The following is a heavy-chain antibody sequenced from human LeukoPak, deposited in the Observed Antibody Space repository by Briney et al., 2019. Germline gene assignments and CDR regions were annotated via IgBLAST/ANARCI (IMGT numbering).Heavy chain of an antibody. D-gene: IGHD6-13*01. J-gene: IGHJ5*02. CDR3: ARRYSSSWYWFDP. Sequence: SETLSLTCSVSGGSISSSSYFWGWIRQPPGKGLEWIGGIYYSGSTYHNPSLKSRVTISVDTSKNQFSLKLTSVTAADTAVYYCARRYSSSWYWFDPWGHGTLVTVSS. V-gene: IGHV4-39*01. CDR1: GGSISSSSYF. CDR2: IYYSGST.